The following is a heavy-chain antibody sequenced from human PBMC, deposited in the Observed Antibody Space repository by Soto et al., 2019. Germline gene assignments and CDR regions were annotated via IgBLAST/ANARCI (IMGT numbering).Heavy chain of an antibody. Sequence: QVQLVESGGGVVQPGRSLRLSCAASGFTFSSYGMHWVRQAPGKGLEWVAVISYDGSNKYYADSVKGRFTISRDNSKNTLYLLMNSLRAEDTAVYYCAKRLASSLRFLEWSPNWFDPWGQGTLVTVSS. CDR3: AKRLASSLRFLEWSPNWFDP. V-gene: IGHV3-30*18. J-gene: IGHJ5*02. D-gene: IGHD3-3*01. CDR2: ISYDGSNK. CDR1: GFTFSSYG.